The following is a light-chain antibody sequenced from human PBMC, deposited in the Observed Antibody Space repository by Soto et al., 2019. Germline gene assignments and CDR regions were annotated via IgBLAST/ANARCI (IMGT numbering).Light chain of an antibody. CDR3: GSWDSSLSAKI. J-gene: IGLJ2*01. CDR1: SSNIESND. Sequence: QSVLTQPPSVSAAPGQTVTISCSGSSSNIESNDVSWYQQLPGTAPKLLIYDNNKRPSGIPDRFSGSKSGTSATLGITGLQTGDEADYYCGSWDSSLSAKIFGGGTKLTVL. CDR2: DNN. V-gene: IGLV1-51*01.